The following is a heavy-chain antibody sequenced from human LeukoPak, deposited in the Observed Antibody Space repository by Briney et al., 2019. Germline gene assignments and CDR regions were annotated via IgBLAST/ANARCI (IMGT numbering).Heavy chain of an antibody. J-gene: IGHJ4*02. CDR1: GFTVITND. CDR3: ARGVEPLAANTLAY. Sequence: PGGSLRLSCAASGFTVITNDMTWVRQALGKGLEWVSVLYSDGNTQYADSVQGRFTISRDNSKNTLYLEMNSLSPDDTAVYYCARGVEPLAANTLAYWGQGTLVTVSS. D-gene: IGHD1-14*01. CDR2: LYSDGNT. V-gene: IGHV3-53*01.